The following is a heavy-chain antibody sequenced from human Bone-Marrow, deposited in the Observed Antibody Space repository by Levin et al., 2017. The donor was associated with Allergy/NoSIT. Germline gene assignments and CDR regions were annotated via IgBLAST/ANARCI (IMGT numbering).Heavy chain of an antibody. J-gene: IGHJ4*02. CDR2: IYYSGTT. CDR3: ARVGAGGYVVDLFDF. CDR1: GGSISGYY. Sequence: TGGSLRLSCTVSGGSISGYYWGWIRQPPGKGLEWIAYIYYSGTTNYNPSLRSRATISVDTSKNQFSLKLSSVTAADTAVYYCARVGAGGYVVDLFDFWGQGTLVTVSS. V-gene: IGHV4-59*01. D-gene: IGHD5-12*01.